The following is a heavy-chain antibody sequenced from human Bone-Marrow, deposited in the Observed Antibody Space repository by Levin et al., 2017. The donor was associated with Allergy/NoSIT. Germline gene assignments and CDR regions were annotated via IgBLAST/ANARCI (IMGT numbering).Heavy chain of an antibody. CDR3: ARDRGNYGSFNWFDP. CDR1: GGTYSRLA. Sequence: GASVKVSCKASGGTYSRLALSWVRQAPGQRLEWMGGIIPFFETTNYAQKFQGRVTFTADESTTTAYMELRGLTSDDTAVYYCARDRGNYGSFNWFDPWGQGTLVSVSS. J-gene: IGHJ5*02. D-gene: IGHD1-7*01. V-gene: IGHV1-69*13. CDR2: IIPFFETT.